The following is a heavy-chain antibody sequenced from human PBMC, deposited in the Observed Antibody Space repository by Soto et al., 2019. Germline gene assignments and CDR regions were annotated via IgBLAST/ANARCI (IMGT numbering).Heavy chain of an antibody. CDR3: ARAVARGVKTIYYYYGMDV. CDR2: INPGNGNT. Sequence: QVQLVQSGAEVKKPGASVKVSCKASGYTFRNFAMHWVRQAPGQRLEWMGWINPGNGNTKYSQTFQGRVTITRDTSASTAYMELSSLRSEDTAVYYCARAVARGVKTIYYYYGMDVWGQGTTVTVSS. CDR1: GYTFRNFA. V-gene: IGHV1-3*01. D-gene: IGHD3-10*01. J-gene: IGHJ6*02.